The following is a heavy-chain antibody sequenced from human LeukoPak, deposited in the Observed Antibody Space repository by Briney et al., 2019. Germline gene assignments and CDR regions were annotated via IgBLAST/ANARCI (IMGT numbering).Heavy chain of an antibody. CDR3: AKQRSEVPVAASNY. CDR1: GFTFSTSA. D-gene: IGHD2-2*01. J-gene: IGHJ4*02. CDR2: ISGSGDST. Sequence: GGSLRLSCAASGFTFSTSAMSWVRQAPGKGLEWGSGISGSGDSTYYVESVKGRFTISRDNSKSTLYLHMNSLRAEDTAIYYCAKQRSEVPVAASNYWGQGTLVTVSS. V-gene: IGHV3-23*01.